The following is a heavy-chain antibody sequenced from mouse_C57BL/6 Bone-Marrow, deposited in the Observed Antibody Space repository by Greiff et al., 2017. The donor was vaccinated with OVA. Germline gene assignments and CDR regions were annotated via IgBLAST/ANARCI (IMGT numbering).Heavy chain of an antibody. V-gene: IGHV3-6*01. CDR3: ARDRNYPYYYAMDY. CDR2: ISYDGSN. J-gene: IGHJ4*01. D-gene: IGHD2-1*01. CDR1: GYSITSGYY. Sequence: EVQLKESGPGLVKPSQSLSLTCSVTGYSITSGYYWNWIRQFPGNKLEWMGYISYDGSNNYNPSLKNRISITRDTSKNQFFLKLNSVTTEDTATYYCARDRNYPYYYAMDYWGQGTSVTVSS.